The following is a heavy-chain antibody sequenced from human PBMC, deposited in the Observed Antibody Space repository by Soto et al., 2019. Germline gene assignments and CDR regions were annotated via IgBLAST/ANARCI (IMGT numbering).Heavy chain of an antibody. V-gene: IGHV3-7*01. Sequence: EVQLVESGGDLVQPGGSLRLSCAASGFAFSSYWMCWVRQAPGKGLEWVANIKQDGSEKNYVGSVKGRFTISRDNGKKSLYLQMNSLRAEDTAVYYCAARTAATGTSGWYFDLWGRGTLVTVSS. J-gene: IGHJ2*01. CDR2: IKQDGSEK. CDR3: AARTAATGTSGWYFDL. D-gene: IGHD6-13*01. CDR1: GFAFSSYW.